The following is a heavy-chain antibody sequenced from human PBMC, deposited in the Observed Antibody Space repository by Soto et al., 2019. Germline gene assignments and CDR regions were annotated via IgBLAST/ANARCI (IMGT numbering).Heavy chain of an antibody. D-gene: IGHD2-15*01. CDR2: IKQDGSEK. CDR1: GFTFSSYW. CDR3: ARCPMYCSGGSCYWYYFDY. V-gene: IGHV3-7*01. J-gene: IGHJ4*02. Sequence: EVQLVESGGGLVQPGESLRLSCAASGFTFSSYWMSWVRQAPGKGLEWVANIKQDGSEKYYVASVKGRFTISRDNAKNSLYLQMNSLRAEDTAVYYCARCPMYCSGGSCYWYYFDYWGQGTLVTVSS.